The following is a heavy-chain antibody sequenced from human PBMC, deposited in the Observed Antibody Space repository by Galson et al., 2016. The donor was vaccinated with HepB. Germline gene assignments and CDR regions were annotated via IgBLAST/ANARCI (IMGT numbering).Heavy chain of an antibody. V-gene: IGHV3-74*01. Sequence: SLRLSCAASGFTFDDSAMHWVRQTPGKGLVWISRINSDGSGTTYADSVKGRFTISRDNAKNTVYLQMDSLRAEDTAVYYCARVYDYVWGGRHFDYWGQGTLVTVSS. J-gene: IGHJ4*02. CDR2: INSDGSGT. CDR3: ARVYDYVWGGRHFDY. D-gene: IGHD3-16*01. CDR1: GFTFDDSA.